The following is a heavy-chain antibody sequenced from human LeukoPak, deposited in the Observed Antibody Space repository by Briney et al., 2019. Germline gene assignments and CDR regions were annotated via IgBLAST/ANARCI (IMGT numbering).Heavy chain of an antibody. CDR2: MNPNSGNT. CDR3: AGERIDYSDSGANGSDY. CDR1: GYTFTSYD. D-gene: IGHD3-22*01. V-gene: IGHV1-8*03. Sequence: ASVKVSCKASGYTFTSYDINWVRQATGQGLEWMGWMNPNSGNTGYAQKFQGRVTITRNTSISTAYMELSSLRSEDTAVYYCAGERIDYSDSGANGSDYWGQGTLVTVSS. J-gene: IGHJ4*02.